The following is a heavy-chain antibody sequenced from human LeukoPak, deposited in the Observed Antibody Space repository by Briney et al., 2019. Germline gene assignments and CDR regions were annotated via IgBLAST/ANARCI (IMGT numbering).Heavy chain of an antibody. CDR3: ARAREPEGAFDY. J-gene: IGHJ4*02. V-gene: IGHV4-59*01. CDR2: IYYSGST. D-gene: IGHD1-26*01. Sequence: SETLSLTCTVSGGSISSYYWSWIRQPPGKGLEWIGYIYYSGSTNYNPSLKSRVTISVDTSKNQFSLKLSPVTAADTAVYYCARAREPEGAFDYWGQGTLVTVSS. CDR1: GGSISSYY.